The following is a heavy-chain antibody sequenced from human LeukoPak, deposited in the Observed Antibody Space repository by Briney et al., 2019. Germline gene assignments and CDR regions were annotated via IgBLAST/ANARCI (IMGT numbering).Heavy chain of an antibody. CDR1: GGSINNYY. D-gene: IGHD4-11*01. J-gene: IGHJ3*02. V-gene: IGHV4-4*07. CDR2: IFTSGST. Sequence: SETLSLTCAVSGGSINNYYWSWIRQPAGKGLEWIGRIFTSGSTNYDASLKSRVTMSVDTSKNQFSLKLRSMTAADTAVYYCARAPVTVKDSFDIWGQGTMVTVSS. CDR3: ARAPVTVKDSFDI.